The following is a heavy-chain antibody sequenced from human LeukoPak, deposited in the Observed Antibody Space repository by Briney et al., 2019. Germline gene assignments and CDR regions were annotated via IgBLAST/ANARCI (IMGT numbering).Heavy chain of an antibody. Sequence: GGSLRLSCAASGFTFSGSAMHWVRQASGKGLEWVGRIRSKANSYATAYAASVNGRFTISRDDSKNTAYLQMNSLKTEDTAVYYCTPHCSGGSCFWGQGTLVTVSS. CDR2: IRSKANSYAT. D-gene: IGHD2-15*01. J-gene: IGHJ4*02. V-gene: IGHV3-73*01. CDR1: GFTFSGSA. CDR3: TPHCSGGSCF.